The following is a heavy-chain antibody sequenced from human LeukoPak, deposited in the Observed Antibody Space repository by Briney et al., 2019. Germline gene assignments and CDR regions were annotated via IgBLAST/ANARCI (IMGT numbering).Heavy chain of an antibody. Sequence: GESLKISCKGSGYSFATNWIGWVRQMPGKGLEWMGIIYPGDSTTRYSPSFQGQVTMSADKSINAAYLQWSSLKASDTAMYYCARLPPYYYAMDVWGKGTTVTVSS. CDR2: IYPGDSTT. V-gene: IGHV5-51*01. CDR1: GYSFATNW. CDR3: ARLPPYYYAMDV. J-gene: IGHJ6*04.